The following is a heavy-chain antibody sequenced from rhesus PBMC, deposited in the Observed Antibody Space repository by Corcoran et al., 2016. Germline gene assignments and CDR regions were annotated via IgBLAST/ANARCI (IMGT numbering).Heavy chain of an antibody. Sequence: QVQLVQSGGEIKQPGASVTLSCTASGYTFTSYYLHWVRQAPGQGLELRGLSSPDNGKKGKAQNFQGKGTITADTYKSTGYMELSSLRSEDTAVDYCTRSSSWSLDDWGQGVLVTVSS. V-gene: IGHV1-180*01. CDR2: SSPDNGKK. J-gene: IGHJ4*01. D-gene: IGHD6-13*01. CDR1: GYTFTSYY. CDR3: TRSSSWSLDD.